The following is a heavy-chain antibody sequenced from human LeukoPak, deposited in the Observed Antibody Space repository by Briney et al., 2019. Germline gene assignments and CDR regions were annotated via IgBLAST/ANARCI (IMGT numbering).Heavy chain of an antibody. CDR2: ISSNGDNT. V-gene: IGHV3-64D*06. CDR3: MRGTGY. CDR1: GFTFSTYV. Sequence: GGSLRLSCSVSGFTFSTYVMHWVRQAPGKGLEYVSAISSNGDNTYYADSVKGRFPISRDNSKNTLYLQMSSLRADDTAVYYCMRGTGYWGQGTLVTVSS. D-gene: IGHD3-16*01. J-gene: IGHJ4*02.